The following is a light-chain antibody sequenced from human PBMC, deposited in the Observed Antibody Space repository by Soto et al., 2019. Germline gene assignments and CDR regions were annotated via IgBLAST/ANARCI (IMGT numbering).Light chain of an antibody. Sequence: EIVLTQSPVTLSLSPGERATLSCRASQSVGNHLFWYQQKSGQAPRVLIYDVFNRATGIPARFSGSGSGTDFTLTISSLEPEDFAVYYCQQRNNWPPSITFGPGTRLEIK. J-gene: IGKJ5*01. CDR2: DVF. CDR3: QQRNNWPPSIT. CDR1: QSVGNH. V-gene: IGKV3-11*01.